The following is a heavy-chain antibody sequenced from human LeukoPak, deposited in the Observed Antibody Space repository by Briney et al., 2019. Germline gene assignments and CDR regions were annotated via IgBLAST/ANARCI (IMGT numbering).Heavy chain of an antibody. CDR3: ARDRSSSRIDY. V-gene: IGHV1-18*01. CDR1: GYSSIYYG. J-gene: IGHJ4*02. D-gene: IGHD2-2*01. Sequence: ASVKVSCKASGYSSIYYGTSWVRQAPGQGLEWMGWINPYNGDTNFARKVQGRLTMTTDTSTNTAYMELRSLKSDDTAMYYCARDRSSSRIDYWGQGTLVTVSS. CDR2: INPYNGDT.